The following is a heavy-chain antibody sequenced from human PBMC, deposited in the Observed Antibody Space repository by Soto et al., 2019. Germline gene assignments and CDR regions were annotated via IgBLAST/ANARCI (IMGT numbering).Heavy chain of an antibody. J-gene: IGHJ6*02. CDR3: ARDTVAGSSWYYYYYGMDV. V-gene: IGHV3-30-3*01. CDR1: GFTFSSYA. D-gene: IGHD6-13*01. Sequence: QVQLVESGGGVVQPGRSLRLSCAASGFTFSSYAMHWVRQAPGKGLEWVAVISYDGSNKYYADSVKGRFTISRDNSKNTLYLQMNSLRAEDTAVYYCARDTVAGSSWYYYYYGMDVWGQGTTVTVSS. CDR2: ISYDGSNK.